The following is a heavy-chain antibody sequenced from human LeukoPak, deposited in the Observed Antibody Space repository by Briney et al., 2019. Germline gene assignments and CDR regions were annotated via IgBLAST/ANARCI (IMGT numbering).Heavy chain of an antibody. Sequence: SETLSLTCTVSGGSISSSSYYWGWIRQPPGKGLEWIGSIYYSGSTYYNPSLKSRVTISVDTSKNQFSLKLSSVTAADTAVYYCARGYCSSTSCYPSEFDPWGQGTLVTVSS. D-gene: IGHD2-2*01. CDR3: ARGYCSSTSCYPSEFDP. V-gene: IGHV4-39*01. J-gene: IGHJ5*02. CDR2: IYYSGST. CDR1: GGSISSSSYY.